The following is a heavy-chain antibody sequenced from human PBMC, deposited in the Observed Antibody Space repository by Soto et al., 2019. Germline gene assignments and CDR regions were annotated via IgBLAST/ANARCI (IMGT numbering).Heavy chain of an antibody. D-gene: IGHD6-19*01. CDR2: ISYDGSNK. J-gene: IGHJ2*01. CDR1: GFTFSSYG. Sequence: QVQLVESGGGVVQPGRSLRLSCAASGFTFSSYGMHWVRQAPGKGLEWVAVISYDGSNKYYADSVKGRVTISREYSKNPLYLQMNSLRAEDTAVYYCAKPQWLVAFTKWHFDLWVRGTLVTVSS. V-gene: IGHV3-30*18. CDR3: AKPQWLVAFTKWHFDL.